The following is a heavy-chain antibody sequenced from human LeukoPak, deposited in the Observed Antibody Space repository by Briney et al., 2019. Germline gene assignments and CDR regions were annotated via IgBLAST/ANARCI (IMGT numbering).Heavy chain of an antibody. V-gene: IGHV3-21*01. D-gene: IGHD3-16*01. Sequence: EGSLRLSCAASGFTFSSYSMNWVRQAPGKGLEWVSSISSSSSYIYYADSVKGRFTISRDNAKNSLYLQMNGLRAEDTAVYYCARGSRLSDAFDIWGQGTMVTVSS. CDR1: GFTFSSYS. CDR2: ISSSSSYI. CDR3: ARGSRLSDAFDI. J-gene: IGHJ3*02.